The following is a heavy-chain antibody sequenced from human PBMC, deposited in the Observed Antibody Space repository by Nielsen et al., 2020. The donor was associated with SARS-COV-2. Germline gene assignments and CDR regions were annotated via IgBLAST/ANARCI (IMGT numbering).Heavy chain of an antibody. CDR2: IVVGSGNT. V-gene: IGHV1-58*02. D-gene: IGHD4-17*01. CDR1: GFTFTSSA. J-gene: IGHJ1*01. Sequence: SVKVSCKASGFTFTSSAMQWVRQARGQRLEWIGWIVVGSGNTNYAQKFQERVTITRDMSTSTAYMELSSLRSEDTAVYYCAAVGRTVAVYFHHWGQGTLVTVSS. CDR3: AAVGRTVAVYFHH.